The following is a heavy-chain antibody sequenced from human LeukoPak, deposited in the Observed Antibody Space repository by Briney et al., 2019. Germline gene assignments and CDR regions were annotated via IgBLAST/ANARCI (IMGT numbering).Heavy chain of an antibody. V-gene: IGHV3-30*02. D-gene: IGHD2-2*01. J-gene: IGHJ4*02. CDR3: AKDQIFQGCSSTSCYGEYYFDY. CDR1: GFTFSSYG. Sequence: PGGSLRLSCAASGFTFSSYGMHWVRQAPGKGLDWVAFIHHDGSNKYYADSVRGRFTISRDNSKNTLYLQMNSLRAEDTAVYYCAKDQIFQGCSSTSCYGEYYFDYWGQGTLVTVSS. CDR2: IHHDGSNK.